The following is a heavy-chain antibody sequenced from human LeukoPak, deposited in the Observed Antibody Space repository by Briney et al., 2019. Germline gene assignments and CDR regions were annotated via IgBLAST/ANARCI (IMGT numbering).Heavy chain of an antibody. V-gene: IGHV1-18*01. J-gene: IGHJ4*02. CDR2: ISAYNGNT. CDR3: ARDEYDYVWGSYRLIDY. CDR1: GYTFNSYG. D-gene: IGHD3-16*02. Sequence: GASVKVSCKASGYTFNSYGISWVRQAPGQGLEWMGWISAYNGNTNYAQKLQGRVTMTTDTSTSTAYMELRSLRSDDTAVYYCARDEYDYVWGSYRLIDYWGQGTLVTVSS.